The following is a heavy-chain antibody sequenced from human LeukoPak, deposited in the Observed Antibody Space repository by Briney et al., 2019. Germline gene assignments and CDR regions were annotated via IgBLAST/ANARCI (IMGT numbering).Heavy chain of an antibody. V-gene: IGHV3-74*01. D-gene: IGHD4-17*01. CDR1: GFTFSTYW. Sequence: GGSLRLSCAASGFTFSTYWMHWVRHAPGKGLVWVSRFNSDGSSTSYADSVKGRFTISRDNAKNTLYLQMNSLGVEDTAVYYCARGRYYLDYWGQGTLVTVSS. J-gene: IGHJ4*02. CDR3: ARGRYYLDY. CDR2: FNSDGSST.